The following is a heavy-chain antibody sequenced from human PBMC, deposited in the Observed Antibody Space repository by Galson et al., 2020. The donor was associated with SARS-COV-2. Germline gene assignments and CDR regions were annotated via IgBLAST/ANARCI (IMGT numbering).Heavy chain of an antibody. D-gene: IGHD2-8*02. CDR3: TRDVSGGASDI. CDR2: ISHDGKIQ. J-gene: IGHJ3*02. V-gene: IGHV3-30*04. CDR1: GFTFTNYA. Sequence: SLKISCAASGFTFTNYAMHWARQAPGKGLEWLTVISHDGKIQVYADSVKGRFTISRDNSGHMVFLQIVSLRPDDTALYYCTRDVSGGASDIWGQGTMVTVSS.